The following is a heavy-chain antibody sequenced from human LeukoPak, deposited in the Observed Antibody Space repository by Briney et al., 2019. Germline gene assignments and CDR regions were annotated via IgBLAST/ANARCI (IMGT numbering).Heavy chain of an antibody. CDR2: INHSGST. CDR3: ARDAMYCSGGGCYYY. J-gene: IGHJ4*02. CDR1: GGSFSGYY. Sequence: SETLSLTCAVYGGSFSGYYWSWIRQPPGKGLERIGEINHSGSTNYNPSLKSRVTISVDTSKNQFSLKLSSVTAADTAVYYCARDAMYCSGGGCYYYWGQGTLVTVSS. D-gene: IGHD2-15*01. V-gene: IGHV4-34*01.